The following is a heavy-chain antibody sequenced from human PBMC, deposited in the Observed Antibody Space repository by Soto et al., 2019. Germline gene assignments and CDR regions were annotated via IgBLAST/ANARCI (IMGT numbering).Heavy chain of an antibody. CDR3: ARDWANDSLGYYYYYYMDV. CDR2: IWYDGSKK. D-gene: IGHD1-1*01. V-gene: IGHV3-33*01. CDR1: GFTFSSYG. J-gene: IGHJ6*03. Sequence: GGSLRLSCAASGFTFSSYGMHWVRQAPGKGLEWVAVIWYDGSKKYYADSVKGRFTISRDNSKNTLYLQMNSLIAEDTAVYYCARDWANDSLGYYYYYYMDVWGKGTTVTVSS.